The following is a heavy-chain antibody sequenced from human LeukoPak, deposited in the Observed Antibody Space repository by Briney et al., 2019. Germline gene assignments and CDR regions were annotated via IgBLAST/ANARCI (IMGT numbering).Heavy chain of an antibody. CDR2: ISSSSSYI. CDR3: ARDGLGRPGSYI. CDR1: GFTFSSYN. V-gene: IGHV3-21*01. Sequence: GGSLRLSCAASGFTFSSYNMNWVRQAPGKGLEWVSSISSSSSYIYYADSVKGRFTISRDNAKNSLYLQMNSLRAEDTAVYYCARDGLGRPGSYIWGQGTLVTVSS. J-gene: IGHJ4*02. D-gene: IGHD1-26*01.